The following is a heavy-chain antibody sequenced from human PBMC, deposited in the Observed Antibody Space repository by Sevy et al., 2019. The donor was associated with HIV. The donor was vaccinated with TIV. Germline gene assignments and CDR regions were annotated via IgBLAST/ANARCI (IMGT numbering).Heavy chain of an antibody. CDR3: ARMNYGGTYPGNHFYFDY. Sequence: SENLSLTCSVTGGSISSFYWSWIRQPPGKALEWIGYVYYSGSSTYNPSLKSRVSISVDSFRNHFSLKMTSVTPADSAVYFCARMNYGGTYPGNHFYFDYWGQGSLVTVSS. CDR1: GGSISSFY. CDR2: VYYSGSS. D-gene: IGHD4-17*01. J-gene: IGHJ4*02. V-gene: IGHV4-59*13.